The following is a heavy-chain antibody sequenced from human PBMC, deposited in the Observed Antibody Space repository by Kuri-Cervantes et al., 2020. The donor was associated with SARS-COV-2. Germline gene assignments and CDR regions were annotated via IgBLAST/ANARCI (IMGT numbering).Heavy chain of an antibody. V-gene: IGHV3-30-3*01. CDR1: GFTFSSYA. Sequence: GESLKISFAASGFTFSSYAMHWVRQAPGKGLEWVAVISYDGSNKYYADSVKGRFTISRDNSKNTLCLQMSSLRAEDTAVYYCARVMMYGGFLGRPLAYWGQGTPVTVSS. J-gene: IGHJ4*02. CDR2: ISYDGSNK. CDR3: ARVMMYGGFLGRPLAY. D-gene: IGHD2-8*01.